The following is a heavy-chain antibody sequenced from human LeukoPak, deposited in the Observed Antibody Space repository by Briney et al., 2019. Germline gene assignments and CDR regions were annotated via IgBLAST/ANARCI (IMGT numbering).Heavy chain of an antibody. D-gene: IGHD1/OR15-1a*01. CDR1: GGSFSGYY. CDR3: ARHRPRTEIGYAFDI. J-gene: IGHJ3*02. V-gene: IGHV4-34*01. Sequence: SETLSLTCAVYGGSFSGYYWSWIRQPPGKGLEWIGEINHSGSTNYNPSPKSRVTISVDTSKNQFSLKLSSVTAADTAVYYCARHRPRTEIGYAFDIWGQGTVVTVSS. CDR2: INHSGST.